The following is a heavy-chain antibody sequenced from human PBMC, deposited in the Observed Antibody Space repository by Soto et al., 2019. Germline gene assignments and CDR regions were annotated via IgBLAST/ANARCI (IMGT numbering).Heavy chain of an antibody. CDR1: GYTFTSYG. Sequence: QVQLVQSGAEVKKPGASVKVSCKASGYTFTSYGISWVRQAPGQGPEWMGWISTNNGNTNYAQKIRGRVPMTTDTSTSTAYMELRSLRSDDTAVYYCARHTSSWPFDYWGQGTLVTVSS. V-gene: IGHV1-18*01. D-gene: IGHD6-13*01. CDR2: ISTNNGNT. J-gene: IGHJ4*02. CDR3: ARHTSSWPFDY.